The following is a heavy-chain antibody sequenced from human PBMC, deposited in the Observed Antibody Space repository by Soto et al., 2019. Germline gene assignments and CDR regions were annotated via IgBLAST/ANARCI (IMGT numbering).Heavy chain of an antibody. Sequence: QVQLVESGGGVVQPGRSLRLSCAASGFTFSSYGMHWVRQAPGKGLEWVAVIWYDGSNKYYADSVKGRFTISRDNXKXXLYRQMNSLRAEDTAVYYCARDARRVATSYNWFDPWGQGTLVTVSS. J-gene: IGHJ5*02. CDR2: IWYDGSNK. CDR3: ARDARRVATSYNWFDP. CDR1: GFTFSSYG. D-gene: IGHD5-12*01. V-gene: IGHV3-33*01.